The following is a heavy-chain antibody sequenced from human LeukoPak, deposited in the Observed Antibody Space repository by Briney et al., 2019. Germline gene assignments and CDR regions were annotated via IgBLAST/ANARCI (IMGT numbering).Heavy chain of an antibody. Sequence: SETLSLTCTVSGGSISGYYWSWIRQPAGKGLEWIGRIYTSESTNYNPSLKSRLTMSVDTSKNQFSLRLSSVTAANTAVYYCAREPTGYVWGSYRDHWYFDLWGRGTLVTVSS. CDR3: AREPTGYVWGSYRDHWYFDL. CDR1: GGSISGYY. D-gene: IGHD3-16*02. V-gene: IGHV4-4*07. CDR2: IYTSEST. J-gene: IGHJ2*01.